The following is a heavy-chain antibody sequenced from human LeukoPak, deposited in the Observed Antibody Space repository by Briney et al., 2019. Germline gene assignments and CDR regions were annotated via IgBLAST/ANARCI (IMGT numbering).Heavy chain of an antibody. V-gene: IGHV3-23*01. Sequence: GGSLRLSCAASGFTFSSYAMSWVRQAPGKGLEWVSTISGSGGSTYNADSVKGRFTISRDNSKNTLYLQMNSLRAEDTAVYYCAKSPERSGYNYFDYWGQGTLVTVSS. CDR2: ISGSGGST. D-gene: IGHD3-22*01. CDR1: GFTFSSYA. CDR3: AKSPERSGYNYFDY. J-gene: IGHJ4*02.